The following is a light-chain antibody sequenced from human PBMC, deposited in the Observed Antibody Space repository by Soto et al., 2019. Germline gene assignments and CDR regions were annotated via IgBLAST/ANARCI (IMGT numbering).Light chain of an antibody. Sequence: TPPPTATVSLSQAAATSCTRTSSDVGAYNYVSWYQQHPGKGPKRMIYEVSKRPSGVRDRFSGSKSGNTASLTVSGLQAEDEADYYCSSYAGTYNLYFFGTGPNVTAL. CDR2: EVS. CDR1: SSDVGAYNY. V-gene: IGLV2-8*01. J-gene: IGLJ1*01. CDR3: SSYAGTYNLYF.